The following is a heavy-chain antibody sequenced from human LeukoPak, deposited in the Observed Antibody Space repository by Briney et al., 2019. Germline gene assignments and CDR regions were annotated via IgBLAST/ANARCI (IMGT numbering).Heavy chain of an antibody. CDR1: GFTVSSNY. CDR2: IYSGGST. Sequence: PGGSLRLSCAASGFTVSSNYMSWVRQAPGKGLEWVSVIYSGGSTYYADSVKGRFTISRDNSKNTLYLQMNSLRAGDTAVYYCARGRYSSGWAFDYWGQGTLVTVSS. CDR3: ARGRYSSGWAFDY. V-gene: IGHV3-53*01. D-gene: IGHD6-19*01. J-gene: IGHJ4*02.